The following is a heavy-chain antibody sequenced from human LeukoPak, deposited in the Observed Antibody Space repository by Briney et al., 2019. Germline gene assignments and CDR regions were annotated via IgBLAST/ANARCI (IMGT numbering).Heavy chain of an antibody. CDR3: ARHLSGVTGYTYGRGIDY. Sequence: GGSLRLSCAASGFTFSSYAMSWVRQAPGKGLEWVANIKKDGIEKYHVDSVKGRFTISRDNAKTSLYLQMNSLRAEDTAVYYCARHLSGVTGYTYGRGIDYWGQGTLVTVSS. D-gene: IGHD5-18*01. J-gene: IGHJ4*02. CDR1: GFTFSSYA. V-gene: IGHV3-7*01. CDR2: IKKDGIEK.